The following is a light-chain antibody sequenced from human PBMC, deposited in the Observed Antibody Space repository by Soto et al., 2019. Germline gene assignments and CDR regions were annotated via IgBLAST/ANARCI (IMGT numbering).Light chain of an antibody. J-gene: IGKJ1*01. CDR3: QQNNSPPWT. CDR2: AAS. Sequence: DIQMTQSASSLSACVGDRATITCRASQGISSTLGWYQQKPGKAPRLLIYAASSLHSGLPTRFSGSGSATDFTLTISSQHPDDFDTYYGQQNNSPPWTFGQGTKVDFK. V-gene: IGKV1-12*01. CDR1: QGISST.